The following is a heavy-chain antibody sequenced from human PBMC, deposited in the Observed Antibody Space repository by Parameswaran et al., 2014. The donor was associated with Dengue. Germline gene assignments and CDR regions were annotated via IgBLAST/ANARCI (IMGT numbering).Heavy chain of an antibody. J-gene: IGHJ4*02. CDR2: IYYSGST. CDR3: ARVRWGSGGLMD. Sequence: RWIRQPPGKGLEWIGYIYYSGSTYYNPSLRSRVTISVDTSKNQFSLKLSSVTAADTAVYYCARVRWGSGGLMDWGQGTLVTVSS. V-gene: IGHV4-30-4*01. D-gene: IGHD3-16*01.